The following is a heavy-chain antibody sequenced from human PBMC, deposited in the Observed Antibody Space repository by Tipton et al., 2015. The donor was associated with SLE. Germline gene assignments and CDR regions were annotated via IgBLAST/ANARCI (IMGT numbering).Heavy chain of an antibody. CDR2: INHSGST. V-gene: IGHV4-34*01. CDR3: ARRTDSSSWFYFQH. CDR1: GGSFSGYY. D-gene: IGHD6-13*01. J-gene: IGHJ1*01. Sequence: TLSLTCAVYGGSFSGYYWSWIRQPPGKGLEWIGEINHSGSTNYNPSLKGRVTISVDTSKNQFSLKLSSVTAADTAVYYCARRTDSSSWFYFQHWGQGTLVTVSS.